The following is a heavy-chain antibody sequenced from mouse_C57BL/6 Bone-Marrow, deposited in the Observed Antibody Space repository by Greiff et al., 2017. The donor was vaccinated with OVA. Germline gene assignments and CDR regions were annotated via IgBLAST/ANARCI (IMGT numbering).Heavy chain of an antibody. CDR2: IDPETGGT. CDR3: TRGYSNYYAMDY. Sequence: QVQLQQSGAELVRPGASVTLSCKAPGYTFTDYEMHWVKQTPVHGLEWIGAIDPETGGTAYNQKFKGKAILTADESSSTAYMELRSLTSEDSAVYYCTRGYSNYYAMDYWGQGTSVTVSS. V-gene: IGHV1-15*01. CDR1: GYTFTDYE. D-gene: IGHD2-5*01. J-gene: IGHJ4*01.